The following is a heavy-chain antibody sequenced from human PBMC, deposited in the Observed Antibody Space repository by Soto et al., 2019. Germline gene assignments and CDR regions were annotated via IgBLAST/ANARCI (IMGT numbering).Heavy chain of an antibody. Sequence: SGPTLVNPTQTLTLTCTFSGFSLSTSGMCVSWIRQPPGKALEWLALIDWDDDKYYSTSLKTRLTISKDTSKNQVVLTMTNMDPVDTATYYCARTPYTYCSGGSCYSEYYCGMDVWGQGTTVTVSS. V-gene: IGHV2-70*01. CDR3: ARTPYTYCSGGSCYSEYYCGMDV. CDR1: GFSLSTSGMC. CDR2: IDWDDDK. D-gene: IGHD2-15*01. J-gene: IGHJ6*02.